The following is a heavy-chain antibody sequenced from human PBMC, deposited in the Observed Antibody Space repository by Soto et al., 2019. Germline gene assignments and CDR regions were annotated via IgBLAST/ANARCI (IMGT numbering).Heavy chain of an antibody. CDR1: GFTFTSSA. CDR3: AAAAHYYGSGTLGY. V-gene: IGHV1-58*02. D-gene: IGHD3-10*01. Sequence: SVKVSCKASGFTFTSSAMQWVRQARGQRLEWIGWIVAGSGNTNYAQKFQERVTITRDMSTSTAYMELSSLRSEDTAVYYCAAAAHYYGSGTLGYWGQGTLVTVSS. J-gene: IGHJ4*02. CDR2: IVAGSGNT.